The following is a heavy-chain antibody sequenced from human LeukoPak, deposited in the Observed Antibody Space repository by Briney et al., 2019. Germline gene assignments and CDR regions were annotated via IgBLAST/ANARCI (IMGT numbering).Heavy chain of an antibody. J-gene: IGHJ6*02. Sequence: GRSLRLSCAASGFTFDDYAMHWVRQAPGKGLEWVSGISWNSGSIGYADSVKGRFTISRDNAKNSLYLQMNSLRAEDTALYYCAKDGQYYGMDVWGQGTTVTVSS. CDR3: AKDGQYYGMDV. CDR1: GFTFDDYA. CDR2: ISWNSGSI. V-gene: IGHV3-9*01.